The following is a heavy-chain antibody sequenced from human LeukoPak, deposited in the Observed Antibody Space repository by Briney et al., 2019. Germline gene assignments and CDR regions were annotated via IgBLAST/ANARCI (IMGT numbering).Heavy chain of an antibody. J-gene: IGHJ4*02. CDR1: GFTLSTNA. CDR2: ISGSGGST. Sequence: GGSLRLSCLTSGFTLSTNAMSWVRQAPGKGLEWISGISGSGGSTYYADSVKGRFTISRDNSKNTLYLQMNSLRAEDTAVYYCAKGHRYFDYWGQGTLVTVSS. CDR3: AKGHRYFDY. V-gene: IGHV3-23*01.